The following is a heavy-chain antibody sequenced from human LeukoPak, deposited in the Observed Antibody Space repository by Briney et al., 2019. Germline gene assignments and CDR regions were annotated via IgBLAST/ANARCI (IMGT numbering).Heavy chain of an antibody. CDR3: ARTAMVTFDY. CDR1: GGSISSGGYS. Sequence: PSETLSLTCAVSGGSISSGGYSWSWIRQPPGKGLEWIGYISYSGSTYNNPSLKSRVSISVDTSKNQFSLKLSSVTAADTAVYYCARTAMVTFDYWGQGTLVTVSS. J-gene: IGHJ4*02. V-gene: IGHV4-30-4*07. D-gene: IGHD5-18*01. CDR2: ISYSGST.